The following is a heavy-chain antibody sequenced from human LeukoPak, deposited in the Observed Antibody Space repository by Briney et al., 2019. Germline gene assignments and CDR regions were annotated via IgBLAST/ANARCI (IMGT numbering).Heavy chain of an antibody. J-gene: IGHJ4*03. D-gene: IGHD5-24*01. CDR1: GGSFRRYY. CDR2: IDHRGDT. Sequence: SETLSLTCAVYGGSFRRYYWSWLRQSPGKGLEWIAEIDHRGDTNYNPSVKSRVTISVDTSKNQFSLKVRSLSAADTAVYYCARGATISETGYFDFWGQGTLVTVSS. V-gene: IGHV4-34*01. CDR3: ARGATISETGYFDF.